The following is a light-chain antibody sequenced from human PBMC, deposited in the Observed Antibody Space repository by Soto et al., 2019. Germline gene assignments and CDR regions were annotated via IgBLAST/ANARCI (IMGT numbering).Light chain of an antibody. J-gene: IGLJ2*01. Sequence: QSALTQPPSASGSPGQSVTISCTGTSSDVGYYNYVSWYQQHPGKAPKLMIYEVSKRPSGVPDRFSGSKSGNTASLTVSGLQAEDEADYYCNSYAGSNNYVVFGGGTKLTVL. CDR3: NSYAGSNNYVV. V-gene: IGLV2-8*01. CDR1: SSDVGYYNY. CDR2: EVS.